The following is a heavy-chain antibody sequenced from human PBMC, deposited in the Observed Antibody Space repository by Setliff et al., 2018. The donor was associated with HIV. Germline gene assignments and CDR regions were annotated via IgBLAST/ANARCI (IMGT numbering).Heavy chain of an antibody. CDR1: GFTFSSYW. D-gene: IGHD3-10*01. Sequence: GGSLRLSCAAPGFTFSSYWMHWVRQAPGKGLVWVSRINSDGSSTSYADPVKGRFTISRDNSKNTLYLQMNSLRAEDTAVYYCARDQVANYYGSGIDYWGQGTLVTVSS. J-gene: IGHJ4*02. CDR2: INSDGSST. V-gene: IGHV3-74*01. CDR3: ARDQVANYYGSGIDY.